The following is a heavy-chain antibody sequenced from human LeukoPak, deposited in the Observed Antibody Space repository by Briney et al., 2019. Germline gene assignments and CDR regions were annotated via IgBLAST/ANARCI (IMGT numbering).Heavy chain of an antibody. CDR3: AREGGPYRPLDY. CDR1: GGSISSTNW. V-gene: IGHV4-4*02. J-gene: IGHJ4*02. CDR2: VHLSGRT. Sequence: PSGTLSLTCGVSGGSISSTNWWTWVRQPPGEGLEWIGEVHLSGRTNYNPSLESRVTMSVDMSENHISLKLTSVTAADTAVYYCAREGGPYRPLDYSGQGTLVSVSS.